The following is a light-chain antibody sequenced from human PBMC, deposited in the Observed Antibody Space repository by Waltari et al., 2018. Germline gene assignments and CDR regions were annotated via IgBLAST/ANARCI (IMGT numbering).Light chain of an antibody. CDR2: AAS. Sequence: DIQLTQSPSFLSASVCDRVTITCRASLGINSYLAWYQQKPGRAPKLLIYAASTLQSGVPSRFSGSGSGTEFNLTISSLQPEDFATYYCQQLNSNPWTFGQGTKVELK. CDR3: QQLNSNPWT. J-gene: IGKJ1*01. V-gene: IGKV1-9*01. CDR1: LGINSY.